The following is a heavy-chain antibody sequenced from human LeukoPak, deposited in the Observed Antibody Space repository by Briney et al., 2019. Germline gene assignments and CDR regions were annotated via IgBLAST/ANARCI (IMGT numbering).Heavy chain of an antibody. CDR1: GGSISSYY. D-gene: IGHD3-3*01. V-gene: IGHV4-4*07. J-gene: IGHJ4*02. CDR3: ARDGDFWSGYPGFDY. Sequence: SETLSLTCTVSGGSISSYYCSWIRQPAGKGLEWIGRIYTSGSTNYNPSLKSRVTMSVDTSKNQFSLKLSSVTAADTAVYYCARDGDFWSGYPGFDYWGQGTPVTVSS. CDR2: IYTSGST.